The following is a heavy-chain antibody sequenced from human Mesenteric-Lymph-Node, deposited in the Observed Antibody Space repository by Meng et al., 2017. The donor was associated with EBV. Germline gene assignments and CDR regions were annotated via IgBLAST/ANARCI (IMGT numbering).Heavy chain of an antibody. V-gene: IGHV4-34*01. CDR1: GGSFVGYY. Sequence: QVQQLEWVAGRLKHPGTSAHACADYGGSFVGYYCTWILQPPGKGRAWIGEINHSGSTKYNPSLESRVTISVDTSKNQFSLKLSSVTAADTAVYYCARGPYSSYDYWGQGTLVTVSS. CDR2: INHSGST. J-gene: IGHJ4*02. D-gene: IGHD6-6*01. CDR3: ARGPYSSYDY.